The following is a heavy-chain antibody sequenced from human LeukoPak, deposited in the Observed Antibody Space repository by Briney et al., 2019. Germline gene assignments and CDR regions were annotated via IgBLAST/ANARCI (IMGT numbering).Heavy chain of an antibody. CDR2: INHSGST. V-gene: IGHV4-34*01. CDR3: ARATAYYYGSGDIPPPLDI. D-gene: IGHD3-10*01. J-gene: IGHJ3*02. Sequence: SETLSLTCAVYGGSFSGYYWSWIRQPPGKGLEWIGEINHSGSTNYNPSLKSRVTISVDTSKNQFSLKLSSVTAADTAVYYCARATAYYYGSGDIPPPLDIWGQGTMVTVYS. CDR1: GGSFSGYY.